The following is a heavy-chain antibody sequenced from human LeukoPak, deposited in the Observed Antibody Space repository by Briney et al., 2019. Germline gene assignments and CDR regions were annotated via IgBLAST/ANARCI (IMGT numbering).Heavy chain of an antibody. V-gene: IGHV4-34*01. J-gene: IGHJ4*02. CDR2: INHSGST. CDR1: GGSFSGYY. CDR3: ARLPGYSGYDDY. D-gene: IGHD5-12*01. Sequence: SETLSLTCAVYGGSFSGYYWSWIRQPPGKGLEWIGEINHSGSTNYNPSLKSRVTISVGTSKNQFSLKLSSVTAADTAVYYCARLPGYSGYDDYWGQGTLVTVSS.